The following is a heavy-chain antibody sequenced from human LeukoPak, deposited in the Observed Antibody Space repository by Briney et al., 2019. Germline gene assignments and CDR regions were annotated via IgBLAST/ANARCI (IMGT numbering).Heavy chain of an antibody. D-gene: IGHD6-19*01. CDR3: AKDIAVAGGVFDY. CDR1: GFTFSSYG. J-gene: IGHJ4*02. CDR2: LAYDGSNK. V-gene: IGHV3-30*18. Sequence: PGRSLRLSCAASGFTFSSYGMHWVRQAPGKGLEWVAVLAYDGSNKYYADSVKGRFTISRDNSKNTLYLQMHSLRAEDTAVYYCAKDIAVAGGVFDYWGQGTLVTVSS.